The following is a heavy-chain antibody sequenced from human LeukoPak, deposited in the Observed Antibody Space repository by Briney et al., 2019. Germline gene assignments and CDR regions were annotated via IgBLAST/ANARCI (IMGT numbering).Heavy chain of an antibody. V-gene: IGHV1-69*13. CDR2: IIPIFGTA. CDR3: ASYYDSSGNYFDY. J-gene: IGHJ4*02. Sequence: SMKVSCKASGGTFSSYAISSVRQAPGQGLEWMGGIIPIFGTANYAQKFQGRVTITADESTSTAYMELSSLRSEDTAVYYCASYYDSSGNYFDYWGQGTLVTVSS. CDR1: GGTFSSYA. D-gene: IGHD3-22*01.